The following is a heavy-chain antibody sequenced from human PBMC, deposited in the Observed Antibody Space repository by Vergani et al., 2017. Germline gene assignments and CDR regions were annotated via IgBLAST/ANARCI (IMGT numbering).Heavy chain of an antibody. CDR1: GFSFNSYW. J-gene: IGHJ6*03. D-gene: IGHD6-19*01. V-gene: IGHV3-74*03. Sequence: DVHLAESGGGFFQPGGSLRLSCSASGFSFNSYWMHWVRQVPGKGLLWVSRIKSDGSITAYADSVKGRFTISRDNAQNTLYLQMNSLRSEDTALYHCARAVGPGYGSGYSYSYYYMDFWGKGTTVIVSS. CDR2: IKSDGSIT. CDR3: ARAVGPGYGSGYSYSYYYMDF.